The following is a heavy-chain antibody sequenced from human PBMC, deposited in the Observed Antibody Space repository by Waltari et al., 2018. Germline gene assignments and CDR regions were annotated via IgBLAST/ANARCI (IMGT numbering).Heavy chain of an antibody. V-gene: IGHV3-23*01. CDR1: GFTLSSYA. J-gene: IGHJ4*02. CDR2: ISGSGGST. D-gene: IGHD6-19*01. Sequence: EVQLLESGGGLVQPGGSLRLSCAASGFTLSSYAMSWVRQAPGKGLEWVSAISGSGGSTDYADSVKGRFTISRDNSKNTLYLQMNSLRAEDTAVYYCAKMGSSGFTHFDYWGQGTLVTVSS. CDR3: AKMGSSGFTHFDY.